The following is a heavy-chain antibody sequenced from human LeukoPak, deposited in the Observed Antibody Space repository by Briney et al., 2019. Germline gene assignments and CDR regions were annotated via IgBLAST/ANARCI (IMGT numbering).Heavy chain of an antibody. D-gene: IGHD5-18*01. CDR2: INHSGST. CDR1: GGSFSGYY. V-gene: IGHV4-34*01. CDR3: ARRGAERGYSYGRKFDYYYYYYYMDV. J-gene: IGHJ6*03. Sequence: SEALSLTCAVYGGSFSGYYWSWIRQPPGKGLEWIGEINHSGSTNYNPSLKSRVTISVDTSKNQFSLKLSSVTAADTAVYYCARRGAERGYSYGRKFDYYYYYYYMDVWGKGTTVTISS.